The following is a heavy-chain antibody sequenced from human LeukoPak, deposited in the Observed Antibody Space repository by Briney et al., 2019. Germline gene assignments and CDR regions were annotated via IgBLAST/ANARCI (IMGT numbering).Heavy chain of an antibody. CDR3: TRDRDHYGDLDY. V-gene: IGHV3-49*04. CDR2: IRSKAYGGTT. D-gene: IGHD4-17*01. Sequence: GGSLRLSCTASGFTFGDYAMSWVRQAPGKGLEWVGFIRSKAYGGTTEYAASVKGRFTISRDDSKSIAYLQMNSLKTEDTAVYYCTRDRDHYGDLDYWGQGTLVTVSS. J-gene: IGHJ4*02. CDR1: GFTFGDYA.